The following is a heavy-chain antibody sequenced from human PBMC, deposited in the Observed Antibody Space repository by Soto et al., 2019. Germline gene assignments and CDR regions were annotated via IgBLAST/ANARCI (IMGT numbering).Heavy chain of an antibody. CDR3: AGRRGSTTNCRFFFER. V-gene: IGHV5-10-1*01. CDR1: GYSFTNYF. CDR2: IDPSDSYT. D-gene: IGHD2-2*01. J-gene: IGHJ4*02. Sequence: NSLKISCQGSGYSFTNYFITWVRQMPGKGLEWRGRIDPSDSYTNYSPSFQGHVTISADKSINTAFLEWSSLKTSYTAMYYCAGRRGSTTNCRFFFERWGKGTMV.